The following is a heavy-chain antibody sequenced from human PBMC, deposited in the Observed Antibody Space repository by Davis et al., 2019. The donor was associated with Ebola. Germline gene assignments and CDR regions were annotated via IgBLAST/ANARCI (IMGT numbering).Heavy chain of an antibody. CDR1: GFTFSDYY. V-gene: IGHV3-11*06. Sequence: PGGSLRLPCEASGFTFSDYYMSWIRQGPGKGLEWVSSISGSITYTDYTESVKGRFTISRDNAKKSLYLQMNNLSTDDTAVYYCARHGDSSGWLGGDAFDVWGHGTMVTVSS. CDR3: ARHGDSSGWLGGDAFDV. J-gene: IGHJ3*01. CDR2: ISGSITYT. D-gene: IGHD6-19*01.